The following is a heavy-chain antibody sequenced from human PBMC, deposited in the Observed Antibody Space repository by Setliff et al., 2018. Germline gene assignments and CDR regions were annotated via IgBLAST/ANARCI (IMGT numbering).Heavy chain of an antibody. J-gene: IGHJ4*02. D-gene: IGHD6-19*01. CDR3: ARSPPNRGSGSGWYGDF. V-gene: IGHV1-18*01. Sequence: ASVKVSCKASGYNFITFGVNWVRQVPGQGLEWMGWISPYNGDTRFQQKFQGRVTVTTDTPTSTGYLELWSLTSDDTAVYYCARSPPNRGSGSGWYGDFWGQGTLVTVSS. CDR1: GYNFITFG. CDR2: ISPYNGDT.